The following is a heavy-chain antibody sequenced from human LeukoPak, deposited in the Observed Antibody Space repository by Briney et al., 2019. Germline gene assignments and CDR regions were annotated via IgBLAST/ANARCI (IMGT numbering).Heavy chain of an antibody. CDR1: GGTFGSYA. CDR2: IIPILGIA. D-gene: IGHD6-13*01. V-gene: IGHV1-69*04. J-gene: IGHJ4*02. CDR3: ASDATNTSSWYPIY. Sequence: SVKVSCKASGGTFGSYAISWVRQAPGQGLEWMGRIIPILGIANYAQKFQGRVTITADKSTSTAYMELSSLRSEDTAVYYCASDATNTSSWYPIYWGQGTLVTVSS.